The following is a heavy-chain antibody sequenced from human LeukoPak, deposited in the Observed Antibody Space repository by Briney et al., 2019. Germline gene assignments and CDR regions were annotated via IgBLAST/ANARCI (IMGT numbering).Heavy chain of an antibody. V-gene: IGHV3-23*03. D-gene: IGHD1-14*01. CDR2: LYSDGNT. CDR1: GFTFSSYA. CDR3: ARGVEPLAANTLAY. J-gene: IGHJ4*02. Sequence: GGSLRLSCAASGFTFSSYAMSWVRQAPGKGLEWVSVLYSDGNTKYADSVQGRFTISRDNSKNTLYLEMNSLSPDDTAVYYCARGVEPLAANTLAYWGQGTLVTVTS.